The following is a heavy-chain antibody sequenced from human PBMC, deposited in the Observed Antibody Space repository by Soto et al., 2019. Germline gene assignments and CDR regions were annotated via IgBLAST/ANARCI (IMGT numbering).Heavy chain of an antibody. V-gene: IGHV1-18*01. D-gene: IGHD2-21*01. J-gene: IGHJ3*01. CDR1: GYSFDSYA. CDR3: ARENDPCGFDL. Sequence: QVQLVQSGATQEKPGASVKVSCEAFGYSFDSYAYSWVRQAPGQGLEWMGRIGSGDTNYAQKPQGRVTMTTDTSTNKAYMGLRSVRSSDTALYYCARENDPCGFDLWGQGTMVTVSS. CDR2: IGSGDT.